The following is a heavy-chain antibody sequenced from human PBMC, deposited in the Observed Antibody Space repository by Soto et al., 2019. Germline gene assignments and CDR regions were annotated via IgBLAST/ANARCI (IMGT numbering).Heavy chain of an antibody. D-gene: IGHD2-2*01. J-gene: IGHJ6*02. CDR2: IKADASEK. Sequence: GGSLRLSCAASGFTFNTYWMTWARQAPGKGLEWVATIKADASEKYYGDSVKGRFTISRDNAKNSLYLQMNSLRAEDTAVSYSARKVVPAAIVYMDVWGQGTTVTVSS. CDR1: GFTFNTYW. CDR3: ARKVVPAAIVYMDV. V-gene: IGHV3-7*01.